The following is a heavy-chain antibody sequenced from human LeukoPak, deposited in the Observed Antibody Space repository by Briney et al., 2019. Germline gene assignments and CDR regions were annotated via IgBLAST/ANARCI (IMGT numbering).Heavy chain of an antibody. Sequence: GSSVKVSCKASGGTFSSYAISWVRQAPGQGLEWMGGIIPIFGTANYAQKFQGRVTITTDGSTSTAYMELSSLRSEDTAVYYCARVALPEVPAAMRGFWFDPWGQGTLVTVSS. CDR1: GGTFSSYA. J-gene: IGHJ5*02. D-gene: IGHD2-2*01. CDR2: IIPIFGTA. V-gene: IGHV1-69*05. CDR3: ARVALPEVPAAMRGFWFDP.